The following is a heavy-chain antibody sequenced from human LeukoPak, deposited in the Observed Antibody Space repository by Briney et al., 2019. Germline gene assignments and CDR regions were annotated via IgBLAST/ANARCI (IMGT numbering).Heavy chain of an antibody. CDR2: ISSNGGST. V-gene: IGHV3-64*01. CDR3: ARGKGHCSSTSCHVYGMDV. J-gene: IGHJ6*02. D-gene: IGHD2-2*01. Sequence: GGSLRLSCAASGFTFSSYAMHWVRQAPGKGLEYVSAISSNGGSTYYANSVKGRFTISRDNSKNTLYLQMGSLRAEDMAVYYCARGKGHCSSTSCHVYGMDVWGQGTTVTVSS. CDR1: GFTFSSYA.